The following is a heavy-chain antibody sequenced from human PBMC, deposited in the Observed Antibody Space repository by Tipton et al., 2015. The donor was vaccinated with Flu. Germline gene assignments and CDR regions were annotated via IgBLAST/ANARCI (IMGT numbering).Heavy chain of an antibody. CDR1: GYTFTGYY. CDR2: VNPKSGGT. V-gene: IGHV1-2*02. Sequence: QLVQSGAEVKKPGASVKVSCKASGYTFTGYYVHWVRQAPGQGPEWMGWVNPKSGGTKYAQKFQGRVTMTRDTSISTAYMELNSLTSDDTAVYYCARSIVATVEDYWGQGTLVTVSS. J-gene: IGHJ4*02. CDR3: ARSIVATVEDY. D-gene: IGHD5-12*01.